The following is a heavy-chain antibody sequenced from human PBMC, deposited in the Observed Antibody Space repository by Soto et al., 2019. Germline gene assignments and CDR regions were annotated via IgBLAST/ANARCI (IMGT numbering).Heavy chain of an antibody. CDR2: VYYSGST. J-gene: IGHJ4*02. CDR1: GDSVNIYY. D-gene: IGHD6-13*01. Sequence: SETLSLTFTVTGDSVNIYYWRWMRQPPGKGLECMGYVYYSGSTNYNPSLKSRVTISVDTSKNQISLRLKSVTAADTAVYYCARGFSAGKGSPPDFWGQGSLVTVSS. V-gene: IGHV4-59*02. CDR3: ARGFSAGKGSPPDF.